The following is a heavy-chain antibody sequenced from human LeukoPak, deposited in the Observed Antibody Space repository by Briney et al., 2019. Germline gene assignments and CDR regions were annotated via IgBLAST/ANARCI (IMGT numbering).Heavy chain of an antibody. CDR1: GGSISSYH. Sequence: PSETLSLTCTVSGGSISSYHWSWIRQPPERGLEWIGYIFYRGGTHYNPSLKSRVTISVDTSKNQSSLKLSPVTAADTAVYYCASSVSGAAAPGHFGFWGQGTLVTVSS. J-gene: IGHJ4*02. CDR2: IFYRGGT. CDR3: ASSVSGAAAPGHFGF. V-gene: IGHV4-59*01. D-gene: IGHD6-13*01.